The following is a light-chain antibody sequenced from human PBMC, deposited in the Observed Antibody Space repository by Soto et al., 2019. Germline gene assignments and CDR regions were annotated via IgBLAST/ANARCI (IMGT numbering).Light chain of an antibody. CDR3: SSYTSSSTYV. J-gene: IGLJ1*01. V-gene: IGLV2-14*03. CDR1: ISDVGGYNY. CDR2: DVS. Sequence: QSVLTQPASVSGSPGQSITISCTGTISDVGGYNYVSWYQQHPGKAPKLMIFDVSNRPSGVSNRFSGSKSGYTAPLTISGLQAEGEADYYCSSYTSSSTYVFGTGTKVTVL.